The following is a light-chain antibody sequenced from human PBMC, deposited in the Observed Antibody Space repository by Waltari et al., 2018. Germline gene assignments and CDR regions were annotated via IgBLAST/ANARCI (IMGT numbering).Light chain of an antibody. CDR2: EVI. Sequence: QSALTQPPSASGSPGQSVTISCPGTSSDVGGYKFVSWYQQHPGKAPKLMIYEVIKRPSGVPDRFSGSKSGNTASLTVSGLQAEDEADYYCSSYAGSNNVVFGGGTKLTVL. CDR3: SSYAGSNNVV. V-gene: IGLV2-8*01. J-gene: IGLJ2*01. CDR1: SSDVGGYKF.